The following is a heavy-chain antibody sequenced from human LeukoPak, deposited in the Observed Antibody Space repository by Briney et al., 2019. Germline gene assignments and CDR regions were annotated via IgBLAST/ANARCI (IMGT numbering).Heavy chain of an antibody. CDR3: AKSGEERITLVRGVTRFDY. CDR1: GFTYSRYA. Sequence: GGSLRLSCVASGFTYSRYAMTWVRQAPGKGLEWVSGISGNGVSTYYADSVKGRFTISRDNSKNTMYLQMNSLRVEDTAVYYCAKSGEERITLVRGVTRFDYWGLGTLVTVSS. V-gene: IGHV3-23*01. J-gene: IGHJ4*02. CDR2: ISGNGVST. D-gene: IGHD3-10*01.